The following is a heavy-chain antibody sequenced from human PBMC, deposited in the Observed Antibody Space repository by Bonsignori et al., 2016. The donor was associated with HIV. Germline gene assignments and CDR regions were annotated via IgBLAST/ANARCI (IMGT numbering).Heavy chain of an antibody. CDR2: INHSGST. CDR1: GGSFSGYY. Sequence: GSLRLSCAVYGGSFSGYYWSWIRQPPGKGLEWIGEINHSGSTNYNPSLKSRVTISVDTSKNQFSLKLSSVTAADTAVYYCVSSSWYRVDYWGQGTLVTVSS. V-gene: IGHV4-34*01. J-gene: IGHJ4*02. CDR3: VSSSWYRVDY. D-gene: IGHD6-13*01.